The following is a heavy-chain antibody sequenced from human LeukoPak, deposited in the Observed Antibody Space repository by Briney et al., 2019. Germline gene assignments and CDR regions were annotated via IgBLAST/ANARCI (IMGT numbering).Heavy chain of an antibody. Sequence: GGSLRLSCAASGFTFSSYSMNWVRQAPGKGLEWVSVIYSGGSTYYADSVKGRFTISRDNSKNTLYLQMNSLRAEDTAVYYCARGALSQVSIAVADAFDIWGQGTMVTVSS. CDR2: IYSGGST. J-gene: IGHJ3*02. CDR1: GFTFSSYS. CDR3: ARGALSQVSIAVADAFDI. D-gene: IGHD6-19*01. V-gene: IGHV3-53*01.